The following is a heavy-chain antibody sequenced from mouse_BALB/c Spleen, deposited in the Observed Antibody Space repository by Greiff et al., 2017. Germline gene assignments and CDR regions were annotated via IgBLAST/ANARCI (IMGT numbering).Heavy chain of an antibody. CDR1: GFNIKDTY. D-gene: IGHD2-12*01. CDR3: ARNDGYAMDY. CDR2: IDPANGNT. V-gene: IGHV14-3*02. Sequence: EVQLQESGAELVKPGASVKLSCTASGFNIKDTYMHWVKQRPEQGLEWIGRIDPANGNTKYDPKFQGKATITADTSSNTAYLQLSSLTSEDTAVYYCARNDGYAMDYWGQGTSVTVSS. J-gene: IGHJ4*01.